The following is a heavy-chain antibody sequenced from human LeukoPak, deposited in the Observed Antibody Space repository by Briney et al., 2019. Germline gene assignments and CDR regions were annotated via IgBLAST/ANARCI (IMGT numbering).Heavy chain of an antibody. V-gene: IGHV1-24*01. CDR1: GYTFTGLY. J-gene: IGHJ4*02. CDR2: INPDNGDT. Sequence: GASVKVSCKASGYTFTGLYMHWVRQAPGKGLEWMGCINPDNGDTNYAQKFQGRVTMTKDTSTDTAYMELSSLRSEDTTGYYCGTDQIGGYGCWVMGWGQGTLVTVSS. D-gene: IGHD2-21*01. CDR3: GTDQIGGYGCWVMG.